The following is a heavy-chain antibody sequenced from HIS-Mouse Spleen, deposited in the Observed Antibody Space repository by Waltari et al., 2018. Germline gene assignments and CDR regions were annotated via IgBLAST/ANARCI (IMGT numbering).Heavy chain of an antibody. J-gene: IGHJ2*01. V-gene: IGHV4-39*07. CDR1: GCSLRSRSYF. D-gene: IGHD6-13*01. CDR3: AREIPYSSSWYDWYFDL. CDR2: IYYSGST. Sequence: QLQLQESGPGLVTPSETLSLTCTVPGCSLRSRSYFWRRLRQPPGKGLEWIGSIYYSGSTYYNPSLKSRVTISVDTSKNQFSLKLSSVTAADTAVYYCAREIPYSSSWYDWYFDLWGRGTLVTVSS.